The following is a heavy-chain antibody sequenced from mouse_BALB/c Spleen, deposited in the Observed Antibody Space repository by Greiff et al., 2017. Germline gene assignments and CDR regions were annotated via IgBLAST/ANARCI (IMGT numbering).Heavy chain of an antibody. CDR1: GFTFSSYT. Sequence: EVKLMESGGGLVKPGGSLKLSCAASGFTFSSYTMSWVRQTPEKRLEWVATISSGGSYTYYPDSVKGRFTISRDNAKNTLYLQMSSLKSEDTAMYYCTRGENFDYWGQGTTLTVSS. V-gene: IGHV5-6-4*01. J-gene: IGHJ2*01. CDR2: ISSGGSYT. CDR3: TRGENFDY.